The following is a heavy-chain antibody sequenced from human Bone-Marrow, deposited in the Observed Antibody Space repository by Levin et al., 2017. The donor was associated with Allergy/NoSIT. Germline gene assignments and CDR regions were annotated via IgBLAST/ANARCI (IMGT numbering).Heavy chain of an antibody. CDR1: GFTFSSYW. CDR3: ARDIVVVPAATLGYFQH. D-gene: IGHD2-2*01. Sequence: GESLKISCAASGFTFSSYWMHWVRQAPGKGLVWVSRINSDGSSTSYADSVKGRFTISRDNAKNTLYLQMNSLRAEDTAVYYCARDIVVVPAATLGYFQHWGQGTLVTVSS. CDR2: INSDGSST. J-gene: IGHJ1*01. V-gene: IGHV3-74*01.